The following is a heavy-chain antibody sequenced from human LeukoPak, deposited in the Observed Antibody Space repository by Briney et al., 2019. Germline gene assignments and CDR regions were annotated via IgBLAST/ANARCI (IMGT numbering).Heavy chain of an antibody. CDR1: GGSISSGGYY. V-gene: IGHV4-39*01. J-gene: IGHJ4*02. D-gene: IGHD6-13*01. CDR3: ARLTAAAGNSLFDY. CDR2: IYYSGST. Sequence: PSETLSLTCTVSGGSISSGGYYWGWIRQPPGKGLEWIGSIYYSGSTYYNPSLKSRVTISVDTSKNQFSLKLSSVTAADTAVYYCARLTAAAGNSLFDYWGQGTLVTVSS.